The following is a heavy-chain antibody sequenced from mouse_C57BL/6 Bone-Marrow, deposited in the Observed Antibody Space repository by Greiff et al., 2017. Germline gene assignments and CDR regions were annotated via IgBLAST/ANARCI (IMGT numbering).Heavy chain of an antibody. CDR2: IYPRDGST. D-gene: IGHD2-3*01. J-gene: IGHJ4*01. V-gene: IGHV1-78*01. Sequence: VQLQQSDAELVKPGASVKISCKVSGYTFTGHTIHWMKQRPEQGLEWIGYIYPRDGSTKYNEKFKGKATLTADKSSSTAYMQLSSLTSEDSAVYFCARGWLYDLYYAMDYWGQGTSVTVSS. CDR3: ARGWLYDLYYAMDY. CDR1: GYTFTGHT.